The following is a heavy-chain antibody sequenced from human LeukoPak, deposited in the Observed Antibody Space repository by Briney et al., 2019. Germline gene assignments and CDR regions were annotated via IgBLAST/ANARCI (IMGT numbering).Heavy chain of an antibody. CDR2: INHSGST. CDR3: ARHKPPRYYYGSGSYQNNWFDP. V-gene: IGHV4-34*01. J-gene: IGHJ5*02. Sequence: SETLSLTCAVYGGSFSGYYWSWIRQPPGKGLEWIGEINHSGSTNYNPSLKSRVTISVDTSKNQFSLKLSSVTAADTAVYYCARHKPPRYYYGSGSYQNNWFDPWGQGTLVTVSS. D-gene: IGHD3-10*01. CDR1: GGSFSGYY.